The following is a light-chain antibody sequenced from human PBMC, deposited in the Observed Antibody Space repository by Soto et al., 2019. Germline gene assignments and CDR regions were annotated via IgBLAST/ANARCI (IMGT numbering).Light chain of an antibody. CDR3: MQARQTLMYT. CDR2: LGS. CDR1: QNLLHSNGYNY. V-gene: IGKV2-28*01. Sequence: DIVMTQSPLSLPITPGEPASISCRSSQNLLHSNGYNYVDWYLQKPGQSPQLLIYLGSTRASGVPDRFSGSGSGKDFTLRIRRVEAEDVGVYHCMQARQTLMYTFGQGTKVDIK. J-gene: IGKJ2*01.